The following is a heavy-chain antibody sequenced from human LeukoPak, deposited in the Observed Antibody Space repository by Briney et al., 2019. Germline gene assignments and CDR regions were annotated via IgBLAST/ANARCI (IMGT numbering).Heavy chain of an antibody. V-gene: IGHV1-69*05. Sequence: SVKVSRKASGGTFSSYAINWVRQAPGQGLEWMGGIIPIFGTANYAQKFQGRVTITTDESTNTAYMELSSLRSEDTAVYHCARGNYYYYMDVWGKGTTVSVSS. CDR3: ARGNYYYYMDV. CDR1: GGTFSSYA. CDR2: IIPIFGTA. J-gene: IGHJ6*03.